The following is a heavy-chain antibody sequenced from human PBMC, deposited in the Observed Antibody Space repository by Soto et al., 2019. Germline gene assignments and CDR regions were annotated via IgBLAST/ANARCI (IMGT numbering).Heavy chain of an antibody. V-gene: IGHV4-59*01. CDR3: ARGNTIFGVVIGFDY. Sequence: SETLSLTCTVSGGSISSYYWSWIRQPPGKGLEWIGYIYYSGSTNYNPSLKSRVTISVDTSKNQFSLKLSSVTAADTAVYYCARGNTIFGVVIGFDYWGQGTLVTVSS. CDR1: GGSISSYY. CDR2: IYYSGST. J-gene: IGHJ4*02. D-gene: IGHD3-3*01.